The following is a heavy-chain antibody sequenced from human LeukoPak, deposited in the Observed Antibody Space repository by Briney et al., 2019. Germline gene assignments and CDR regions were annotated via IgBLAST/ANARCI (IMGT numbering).Heavy chain of an antibody. Sequence: PSETLSLTCSVSGGSTTISRYYSGWLRQPPGMGLEWLGSIYYSGSTYYNPSLKSRVPISVHPPRHQFSLKLSSVTAADTAVYYCARGGYVLRLLEWLLFPDQWGQGTLVTVSS. V-gene: IGHV4-39*01. CDR2: IYYSGST. CDR1: GGSTTISRYY. D-gene: IGHD3-3*01. J-gene: IGHJ4*02. CDR3: ARGGYVLRLLEWLLFPDQ.